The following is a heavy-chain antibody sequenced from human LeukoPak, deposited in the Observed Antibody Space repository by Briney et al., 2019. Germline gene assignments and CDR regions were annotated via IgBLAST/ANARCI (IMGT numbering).Heavy chain of an antibody. CDR3: ARSVGSFYYFDY. CDR1: GGSISSYY. J-gene: IGHJ4*02. CDR2: IYYSGST. Sequence: SETLSLTCTVSGGSISSYYWSWIRQPPGKGLEWIGYIYYSGSTNYNPSLRSRVTISVDTSKNQFSLKLSSVTAADTAVYYCARSVGSFYYFDYWGQGTLVTVSS. V-gene: IGHV4-59*01.